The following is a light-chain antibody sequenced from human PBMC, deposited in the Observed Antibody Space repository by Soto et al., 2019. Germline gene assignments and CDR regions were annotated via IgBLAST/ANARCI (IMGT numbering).Light chain of an antibody. CDR2: GAS. J-gene: IGKJ1*01. V-gene: IGKV3-20*01. CDR1: QSVSSNY. CDR3: QQYAPSPVT. Sequence: EIVLTQSPGTLSLTPGERATLSCRASQSVSSNYLAWYQRKPGQAPRLLIYGASSRATGIPDRFSGSGSGTDFSLTISRLEPEDFAVYYCQQYAPSPVTFGQGTKVEI.